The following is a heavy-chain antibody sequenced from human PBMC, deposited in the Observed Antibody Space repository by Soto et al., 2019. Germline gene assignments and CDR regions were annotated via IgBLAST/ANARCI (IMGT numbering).Heavy chain of an antibody. CDR3: ARGIGGYPYYFDY. J-gene: IGHJ4*02. V-gene: IGHV1-69*02. D-gene: IGHD5-12*01. CDR1: GGTFSSYT. Sequence: QVQLVQSGAEVKKPGSSVKVSCKASGGTFSSYTISWVRQAPGQGLEWMGRIIPILGIANYAQKFQGRVTXTXDXXTSTAYMELSSLRSEDTAVYYCARGIGGYPYYFDYWGQGTLVTVSS. CDR2: IIPILGIA.